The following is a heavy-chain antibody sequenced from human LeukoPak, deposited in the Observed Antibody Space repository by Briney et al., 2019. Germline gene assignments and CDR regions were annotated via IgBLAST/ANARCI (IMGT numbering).Heavy chain of an antibody. J-gene: IGHJ4*02. CDR3: ARAAFGSSYYHFDY. CDR2: IYYGGST. CDR1: GGSFSGYY. V-gene: IGHV4-59*01. D-gene: IGHD6-13*01. Sequence: SETLSLTCAVYGGSFSGYYWSWIRQPPGKGLEWIGYIYYGGSTNYNPSLKSRVIISLDTSKNQFSLRLSSVTAADTAVYYCARAAFGSSYYHFDYWGQGTLVTVSS.